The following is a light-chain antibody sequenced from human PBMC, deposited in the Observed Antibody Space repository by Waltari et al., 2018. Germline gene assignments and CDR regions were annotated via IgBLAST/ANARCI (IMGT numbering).Light chain of an antibody. Sequence: VLTQYPLSLPVTLGQPASISCRSSQSLVSSDGNTFLHWFQQRPGQSPRRLIYKVSNRDYGVPDRLSGGGSGTDFTLKISRVEAEDVGIYYCMHGTHWAPSLNVGGGTKVEIK. CDR2: KVS. J-gene: IGKJ4*01. V-gene: IGKV2-30*01. CDR1: QSLVSSDGNTF. CDR3: MHGTHWAPSLN.